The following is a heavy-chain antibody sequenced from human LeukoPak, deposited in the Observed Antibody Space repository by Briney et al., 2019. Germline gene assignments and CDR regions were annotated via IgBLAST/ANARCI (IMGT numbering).Heavy chain of an antibody. D-gene: IGHD1-26*01. J-gene: IGHJ3*02. CDR1: GDTFSSYA. CDR3: ARDLDSGSYSSAFDI. Sequence: GSSVKVSCKASGDTFSSYAITWVRQAPGQGLEWMGGIIPIFGTANYAQKFQGRVTITADESTSTAYMELSSLRSEDTAVYYCARDLDSGSYSSAFDIWGQGTMVTVSS. CDR2: IIPIFGTA. V-gene: IGHV1-69*01.